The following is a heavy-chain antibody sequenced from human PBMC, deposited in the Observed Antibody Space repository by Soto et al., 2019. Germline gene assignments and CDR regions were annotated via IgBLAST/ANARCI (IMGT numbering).Heavy chain of an antibody. D-gene: IGHD4-17*01. CDR2: ITGSGGST. J-gene: IGHJ4*02. V-gene: IGHV3-23*01. Sequence: EVQLLESGGGLVQPGGSLRLSCAASGFTFSTYAMIWVRQAPGKGLEWVSVITGSGGSTYYADSVKGRFTISRDTSKNTLVQQMNSLRAWDTAVYYCAKDRYGDYWGIDSWGQGTMVTVSA. CDR3: AKDRYGDYWGIDS. CDR1: GFTFSTYA.